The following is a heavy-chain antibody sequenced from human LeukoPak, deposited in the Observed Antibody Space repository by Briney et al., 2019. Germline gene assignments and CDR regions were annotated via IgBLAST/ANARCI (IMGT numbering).Heavy chain of an antibody. CDR1: GFTFSDYI. Sequence: QTGGSLRLSCAASGFTFSDYILDWVRQAPGKGLEWVGRIRRGANSYTTEYAASVKGRFTISRDDSKNSLYLHMNSLKTEDMAVYHCSRDRGEGGNSAFDIWGQGTMVTVSS. CDR2: IRRGANSYTT. D-gene: IGHD4-23*01. CDR3: SRDRGEGGNSAFDI. J-gene: IGHJ3*02. V-gene: IGHV3-72*01.